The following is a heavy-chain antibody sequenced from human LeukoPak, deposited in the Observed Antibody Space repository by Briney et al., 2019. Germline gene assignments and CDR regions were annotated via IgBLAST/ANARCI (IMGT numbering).Heavy chain of an antibody. V-gene: IGHV3-23*01. D-gene: IGHD2-8*01. Sequence: GGSLRLSCAASGFTFSSYGMHWVRQAPGKGLEWVAGISGTGGYRYYGDSVKGRFTISRDNPQNELYLQMNSLRAEDTAVYYCRIMVYARELDNWGQGTLVTVSS. CDR2: ISGTGGYR. CDR1: GFTFSSYG. J-gene: IGHJ4*02. CDR3: RIMVYARELDN.